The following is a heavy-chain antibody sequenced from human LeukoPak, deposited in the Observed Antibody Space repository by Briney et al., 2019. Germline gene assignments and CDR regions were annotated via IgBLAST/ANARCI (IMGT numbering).Heavy chain of an antibody. CDR3: ATIAAAGPFDY. CDR1: GFTFSRYA. V-gene: IGHV3-23*01. CDR2: ISGSGGST. J-gene: IGHJ4*02. D-gene: IGHD6-13*01. Sequence: PGGSLRLSCAASGFTFSRYAMSWVRQVPGRGLEWVSAISGSGGSTYYADSVKGRFTISRDNSKNTLYLQMNSLRAEDTAVYYCATIAAAGPFDYWGQGTLVTVSS.